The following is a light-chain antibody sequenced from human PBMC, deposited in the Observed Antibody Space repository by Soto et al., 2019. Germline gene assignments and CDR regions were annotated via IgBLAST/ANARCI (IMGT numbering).Light chain of an antibody. CDR2: DAS. CDR3: QRSLT. J-gene: IGKJ4*01. V-gene: IGKV1-13*02. CDR1: QDISQGISSA. Sequence: AIQLTQSPSSLSASVGDRVTITCRASQDISQGISSALAWYQQKPGKPPKLLIHDASRLESGVPSRFSGSGSGTDFTLTISSLQPEDVATYYCQRSLTFGGGTKVEIK.